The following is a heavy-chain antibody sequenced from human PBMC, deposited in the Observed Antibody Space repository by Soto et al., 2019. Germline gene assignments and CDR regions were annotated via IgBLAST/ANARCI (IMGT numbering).Heavy chain of an antibody. CDR2: IYYSGST. Sequence: SETLSLTCTVSGGSISSYYWSWIRQPPGKGLEWIGYIYYSGSTNYNPSLKSRVTISVDRSKNQFSLKLSSVTAADTAVYYCARAIPPTAAISPYYYYGMDVWGQGTTVTVSS. V-gene: IGHV4-59*12. J-gene: IGHJ6*02. D-gene: IGHD2-2*01. CDR1: GGSISSYY. CDR3: ARAIPPTAAISPYYYYGMDV.